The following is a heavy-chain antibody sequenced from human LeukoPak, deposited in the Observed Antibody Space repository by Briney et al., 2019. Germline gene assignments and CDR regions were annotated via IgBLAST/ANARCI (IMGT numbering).Heavy chain of an antibody. V-gene: IGHV1-69*02. CDR1: GGTFSSHT. CDR2: IIPILGIA. J-gene: IGHJ4*02. D-gene: IGHD2-2*01. CDR3: ARSYCSSTSCYSDY. Sequence: SVKVSCKASGGTFSSHTISWVRQAPGQGLEWMGRIIPILGIANYAQKFQGRVTITADKSTSTAYMELSSLRSEDTAVYYCARSYCSSTSCYSDYWGQGTLVTVSS.